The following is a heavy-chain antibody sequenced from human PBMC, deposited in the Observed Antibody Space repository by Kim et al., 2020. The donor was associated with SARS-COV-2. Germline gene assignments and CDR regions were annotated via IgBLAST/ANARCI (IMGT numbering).Heavy chain of an antibody. V-gene: IGHV3-23*01. CDR3: AKGRGGAAVVPFY. J-gene: IGHJ4*02. CDR1: GFTFSSYG. Sequence: GGSLRLSCAASGFTFSSYGMSWVRQAPGKGLEWVSAIFGSGSSTFYADSVKGRFTISRDDSKKTLYLQMNSLRAEDTALYYCAKGRGGAAVVPFYWGQGILVTVSS. CDR2: IFGSGSST. D-gene: IGHD6-19*01.